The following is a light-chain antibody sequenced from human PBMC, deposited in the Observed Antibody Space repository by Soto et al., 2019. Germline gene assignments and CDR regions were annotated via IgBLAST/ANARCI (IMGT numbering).Light chain of an antibody. CDR1: QSVSTH. CDR2: GES. Sequence: EIAMTHSPATLSVSPVERPTLSRRASQSVSTHLVWYQQKPGQSPRLLIYGESTRATGPPGRFSGTGSGTEFPLTISRLEPEDFAVFYCHKYGRSWTFGQGTKVEIK. CDR3: HKYGRSWT. V-gene: IGKV3-15*01. J-gene: IGKJ1*01.